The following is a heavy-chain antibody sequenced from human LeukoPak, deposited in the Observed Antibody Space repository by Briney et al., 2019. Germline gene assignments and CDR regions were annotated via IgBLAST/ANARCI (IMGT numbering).Heavy chain of an antibody. CDR2: ISSGSSYI. D-gene: IGHD6-13*01. J-gene: IGHJ5*02. V-gene: IGHV3-21*01. CDR1: GFTFSAYS. CDR3: ARDPYFSVYSSSREGLS. Sequence: GGSLRLSCAASGFTFSAYSMNWVRQAPGKGLEWVSSISSGSSYIYYADSVKGRFTISRDNAKNSLYLQMNSLRAEDTAVYYCARDPYFSVYSSSREGLSWGQGTLVTVSS.